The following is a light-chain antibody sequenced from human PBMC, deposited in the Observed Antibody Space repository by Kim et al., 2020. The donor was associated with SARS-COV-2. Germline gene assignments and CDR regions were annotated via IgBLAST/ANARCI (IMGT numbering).Light chain of an antibody. CDR3: PHYDGLPMT. CDR1: RDISKY. Sequence: DIQMTQSPSSRSASIGDRVTITCQASRDISKYLNWYQQKSGKAPKALIYDVSNLETGVPSRFSGSGSGTAFTLTISSLQPEDIATYYCPHYDGLPMTFGQGTTVDIK. V-gene: IGKV1-33*01. J-gene: IGKJ1*01. CDR2: DVS.